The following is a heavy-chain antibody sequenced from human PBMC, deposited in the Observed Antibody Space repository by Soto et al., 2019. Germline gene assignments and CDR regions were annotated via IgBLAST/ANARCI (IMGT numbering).Heavy chain of an antibody. CDR2: ISGSGGST. CDR3: AKDPWGAYCGGDCPFDY. CDR1: GFTFSSYA. J-gene: IGHJ4*02. D-gene: IGHD2-21*02. Sequence: EVQLLESGGGLVQPGGSLRLSCAASGFTFSSYAMSWVRQAPGKGLEWVSAISGSGGSTYYADSVKGRFTISRDNSKNTLYLQMNSLRAEDTAVYYCAKDPWGAYCGGDCPFDYWGQGTLVTVSS. V-gene: IGHV3-23*01.